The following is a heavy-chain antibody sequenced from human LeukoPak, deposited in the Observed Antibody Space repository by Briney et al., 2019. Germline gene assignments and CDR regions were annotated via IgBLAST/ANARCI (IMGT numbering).Heavy chain of an antibody. CDR1: GGSFSGHY. CDR3: ARSGLNRFDY. J-gene: IGHJ4*02. CDR2: FSGSGGST. Sequence: ETLSLTCAVSGGSFSGHYWNWIRQPPGKGLEWVSTFSGSGGSTYYADSVKGRFSISRDNSKNTLYLQMNSLRAEDTAAYYCARSGLNRFDYWGQGTLVTVSS. D-gene: IGHD2-15*01. V-gene: IGHV3-23*01.